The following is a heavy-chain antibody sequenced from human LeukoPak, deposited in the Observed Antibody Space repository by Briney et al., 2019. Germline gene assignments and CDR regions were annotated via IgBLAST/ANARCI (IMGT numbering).Heavy chain of an antibody. V-gene: IGHV1-2*02. CDR3: ARFWSGERVTMVRGARTEGEYP. CDR1: GYTFTGYY. D-gene: IGHD3-10*01. J-gene: IGHJ5*02. Sequence: GASVKVSCKASGYTFTGYYMHWVRQAPGQGLEWMGWINPNSGGTNYAQKFQGRVTMTRDTSISTAYMELSRLRSDDTAVYYCARFWSGERVTMVRGARTEGEYPWGQGTLVTVSS. CDR2: INPNSGGT.